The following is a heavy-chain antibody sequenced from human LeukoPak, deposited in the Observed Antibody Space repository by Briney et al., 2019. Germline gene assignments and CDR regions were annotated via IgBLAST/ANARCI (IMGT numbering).Heavy chain of an antibody. CDR1: GGSFSGYY. D-gene: IGHD4-4*01. J-gene: IGHJ6*02. CDR2: INHSGST. Sequence: SETLSLTCAVYGGSFSGYYWSWIRQPPGKGLEWIGEINHSGSTNYNPSLKSRVTISVDTSKNQFFLKLSSVTAADTAVYYCAGRETTTGDYYYGMDVWGQGTTVTVSS. CDR3: AGRETTTGDYYYGMDV. V-gene: IGHV4-34*01.